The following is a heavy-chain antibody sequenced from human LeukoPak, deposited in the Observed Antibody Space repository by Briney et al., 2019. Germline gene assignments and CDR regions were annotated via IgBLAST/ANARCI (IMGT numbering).Heavy chain of an antibody. CDR3: AKWFGEFDAFDI. CDR1: GFTFSSYA. Sequence: GGSLRLSCAASGFTFSSYAMSWVRQAPGKGLEWVSAISGSGGSTYYADSVKGRFTISRDNPKNTLYLQMNSLRAEDTAVYYCAKWFGEFDAFDIWGQGTMVTVSS. CDR2: ISGSGGST. J-gene: IGHJ3*02. V-gene: IGHV3-23*01. D-gene: IGHD3-10*01.